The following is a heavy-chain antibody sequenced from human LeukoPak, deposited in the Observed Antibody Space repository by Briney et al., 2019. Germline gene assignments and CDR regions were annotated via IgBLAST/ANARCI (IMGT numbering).Heavy chain of an antibody. V-gene: IGHV1-46*01. CDR1: GYTFTSYY. D-gene: IGHD6-13*01. CDR3: AKLAASETGEGS. CDR2: INPSGDST. Sequence: GASVKASCKASGYTFTSYYMHWVRQAPGQGLEWMGVINPSGDSTSYAQKFQGRVTMTRDTSTSTVYMELSSLRSEDTAIYYCAKLAASETGEGSWGQGTLVTVSS. J-gene: IGHJ5*02.